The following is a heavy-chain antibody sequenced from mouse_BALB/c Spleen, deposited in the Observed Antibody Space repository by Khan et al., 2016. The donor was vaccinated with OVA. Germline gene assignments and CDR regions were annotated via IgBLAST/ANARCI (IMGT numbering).Heavy chain of an antibody. CDR3: ARSGYGSFAY. CDR2: IYPNNGDT. Sequence: VQLKESGPELVKLGASVKISCRASGYTFTDYIMDWVKQSHGKSLEWIGYIYPNNGDTGYNQKFKTKATLNVDISSSTAYMDLRSMTSEDSSVYYCARSGYGSFAYWGQGTLVTVSA. D-gene: IGHD1-2*01. V-gene: IGHV1S29*02. J-gene: IGHJ3*01. CDR1: GYTFTDYI.